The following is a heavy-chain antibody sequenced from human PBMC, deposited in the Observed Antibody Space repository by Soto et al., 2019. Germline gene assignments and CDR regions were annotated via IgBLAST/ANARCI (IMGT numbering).Heavy chain of an antibody. V-gene: IGHV4-30-4*01. J-gene: IGHJ1*01. CDR3: ASYDSSGYYSEYFQH. D-gene: IGHD3-22*01. Sequence: PSETLSLTCTVSGGSISSGDYYWSWIRQPPGKGLEWIGYIYYSGSTYYNPSLKSRVTISIDTSKNQFSLKLSSVTAADTAVYYCASYDSSGYYSEYFQHWGQGTLVTVSS. CDR2: IYYSGST. CDR1: GGSISSGDYY.